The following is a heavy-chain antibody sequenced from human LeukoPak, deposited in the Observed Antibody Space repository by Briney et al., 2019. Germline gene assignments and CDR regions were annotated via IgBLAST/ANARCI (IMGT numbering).Heavy chain of an antibody. J-gene: IGHJ4*02. CDR2: IRYDGSNK. CDR3: ARGENMVATYYFDY. CDR1: GFTFSSSG. Sequence: GGSLRLSCAASGFTFSSSGMHWVRQAPGKGLEWVTFIRYDGSNKYYADSVKGRFTISRDNAKNSLYLQMNSLRAEDTAVYYCARGENMVATYYFDYWGQGTLVTVSS. D-gene: IGHD5-12*01. V-gene: IGHV3-30*02.